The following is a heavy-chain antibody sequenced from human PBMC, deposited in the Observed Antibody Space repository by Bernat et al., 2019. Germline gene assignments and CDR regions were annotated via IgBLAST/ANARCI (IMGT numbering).Heavy chain of an antibody. CDR3: TKEDEAYSFARN. CDR1: GFTVSSNY. Sequence: EVQLVESGGGLVQPGGSLRLSCAASGFTVSSNYMSWVRQAPGKGLEWVSVIYSGGSTYYADSVKGRFTISRDNSKNTLYLQMNSLRAEDTAVYYCTKEDEAYSFARNWGQGTLVAVSS. CDR2: IYSGGST. V-gene: IGHV3-66*01. J-gene: IGHJ4*02. D-gene: IGHD5-18*01.